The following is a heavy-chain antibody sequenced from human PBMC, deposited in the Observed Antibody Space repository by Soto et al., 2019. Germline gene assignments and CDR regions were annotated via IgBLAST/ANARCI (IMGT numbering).Heavy chain of an antibody. CDR2: ISYDGNDK. CDR1: GFTFGTYA. Sequence: GGSLRLSCAVSGFTFGTYAMYWVRQAPGKGLEWVAVISYDGNDKYYADSVKGRFTISRDNSKKTLYLQMNSLRAEDTAVYYCARDGPPYGSGSYYNHGMDVWRQGTTVTVSS. CDR3: ARDGPPYGSGSYYNHGMDV. V-gene: IGHV3-30-3*01. J-gene: IGHJ6*02. D-gene: IGHD3-10*01.